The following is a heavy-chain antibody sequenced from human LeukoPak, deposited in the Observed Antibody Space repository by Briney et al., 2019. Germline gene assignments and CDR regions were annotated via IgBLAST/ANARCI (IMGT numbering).Heavy chain of an antibody. CDR2: INPSDGSV. V-gene: IGHV1-46*01. CDR3: ATPGGSGDYPYPTYFNY. J-gene: IGHJ4*02. D-gene: IGHD3-10*01. Sequence: GASVKVSCKASGYTFTSYWIQWVRQAPGQGLEWVGLINPSDGSVAYAHRFQGRVTMTRDTSTSIVYMDLSSLRAEDTAVYYCATPGGSGDYPYPTYFNYWGQGTLITVSS. CDR1: GYTFTSYW.